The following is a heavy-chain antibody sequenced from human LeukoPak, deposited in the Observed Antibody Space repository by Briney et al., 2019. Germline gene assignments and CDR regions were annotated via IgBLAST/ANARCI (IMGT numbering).Heavy chain of an antibody. CDR1: GFSFNVYA. Sequence: GGSLRLSCAASGFSFNVYAMSWVRQSPGKGLEWVSLISTSGGNTYYADSVKGRFTISRDTPKNTLYLQMNSLRVEDTALYYCAKRLAAADTSSAFDIWGQGTMVTVSS. CDR2: ISTSGGNT. D-gene: IGHD6-13*01. V-gene: IGHV3-23*01. CDR3: AKRLAAADTSSAFDI. J-gene: IGHJ3*02.